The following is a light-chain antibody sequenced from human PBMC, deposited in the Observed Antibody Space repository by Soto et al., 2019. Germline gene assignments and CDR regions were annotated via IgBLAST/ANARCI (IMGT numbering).Light chain of an antibody. Sequence: QYVLTQPPSVSGAPGQRVTISCTASSSNIGAGYDVHWYQQLPGTAPKLLIYGNSNRPSGVPDRFSGSKSGTSASLAITGLQAEDEADYYCQSYDSSLSGLVFGTGTKLTVL. CDR1: SSNIGAGYD. V-gene: IGLV1-40*01. J-gene: IGLJ1*01. CDR2: GNS. CDR3: QSYDSSLSGLV.